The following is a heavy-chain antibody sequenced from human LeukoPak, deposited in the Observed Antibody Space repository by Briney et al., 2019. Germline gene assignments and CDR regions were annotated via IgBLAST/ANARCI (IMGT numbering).Heavy chain of an antibody. CDR3: ARVEDYDILTGFDY. J-gene: IGHJ4*02. Sequence: GGSRRLSCAASGFTFSSYWMSWVRQAPGKGLGWVANIKQDGREKYYVDSVKGRFTISRDNAKNSLYLQMNSLRAEDTAVYYCARVEDYDILTGFDYWGQGTLVTVPS. D-gene: IGHD3-9*01. CDR2: IKQDGREK. CDR1: GFTFSSYW. V-gene: IGHV3-7*01.